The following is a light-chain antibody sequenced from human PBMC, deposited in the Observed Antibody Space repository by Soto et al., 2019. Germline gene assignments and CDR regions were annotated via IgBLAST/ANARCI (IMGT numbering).Light chain of an antibody. CDR3: QQYNNWPKT. CDR2: GAS. V-gene: IGKV3-15*01. J-gene: IGKJ1*01. Sequence: EIVMTQSPATLSVSPCERATLSCSASQSVSSNLAWYQQKPGQAPRLLIYGASTRATGIPARFSGSGSGTEFTLTISSLQSEDFAVYYCQQYNNWPKTFGQGTKVDI. CDR1: QSVSSN.